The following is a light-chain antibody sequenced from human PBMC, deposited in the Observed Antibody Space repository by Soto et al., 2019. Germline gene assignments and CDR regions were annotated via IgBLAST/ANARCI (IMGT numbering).Light chain of an antibody. J-gene: IGKJ5*01. V-gene: IGKV1-39*01. CDR2: AAS. CDR3: QQSYSTPQIT. CDR1: QSISSY. Sequence: DIQMTQSPSSLSASVGDRVTITCRASQSISSYLNWYQQKPGKAPKLLISAASSFQSGVPSRFSGSGSGRDFTLTISSLQPEDFATYYCQQSYSTPQITFGQGTRLEIK.